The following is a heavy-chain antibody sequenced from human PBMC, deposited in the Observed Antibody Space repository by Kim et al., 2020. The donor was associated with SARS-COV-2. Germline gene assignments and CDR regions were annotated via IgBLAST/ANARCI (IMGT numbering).Heavy chain of an antibody. D-gene: IGHD3-22*01. CDR2: IYYSGST. J-gene: IGHJ5*02. CDR3: ARHGHITMIVVVIIPAWFDP. Sequence: SETLSLTCTVSGGSLSSSGYYWGWIRQPPGKGLEWIGSIYYSGSTYYNPSLKSRVTISVDTSKNQFSLKLSSVTAADTAVYYCARHGHITMIVVVIIPAWFDPGGQGTLVTVSS. CDR1: GGSLSSSGYY. V-gene: IGHV4-39*01.